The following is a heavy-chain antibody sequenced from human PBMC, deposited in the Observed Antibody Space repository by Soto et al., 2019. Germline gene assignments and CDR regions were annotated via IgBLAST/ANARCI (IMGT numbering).Heavy chain of an antibody. J-gene: IGHJ6*02. V-gene: IGHV3-74*01. CDR2: INTDGRST. CDR3: ARETRGYCSGGSCYPYYYYYGMDV. CDR1: GFTFSSYC. Sequence: EVQLVESGGGLVQPGGSLRLSCAASGFTFSSYCMHWVRQAPGKGLVWVSRINTDGRSTNYADSVKGRFTISRDNAKNTLYLQMNSLRDEDTAVYYCARETRGYCSGGSCYPYYYYYGMDVWGQGTTVTVSS. D-gene: IGHD2-15*01.